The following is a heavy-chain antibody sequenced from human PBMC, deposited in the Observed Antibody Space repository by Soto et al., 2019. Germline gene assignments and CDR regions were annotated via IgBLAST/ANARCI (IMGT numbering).Heavy chain of an antibody. CDR2: IYYSGST. J-gene: IGHJ5*02. CDR1: GGSISSGGYY. V-gene: IGHV4-31*03. D-gene: IGHD4-17*01. CDR3: ARDDFGRNTRAFDP. Sequence: NPSETLSLTCTVSGGSISSGGYYWSWIRQHPGKGLEWIGYIYYSGSTYYNPSLKSRATMSVDTSKNQFSLKLTSVNAADTAVYYCARDDFGRNTRAFDPWGQGTLVTVSS.